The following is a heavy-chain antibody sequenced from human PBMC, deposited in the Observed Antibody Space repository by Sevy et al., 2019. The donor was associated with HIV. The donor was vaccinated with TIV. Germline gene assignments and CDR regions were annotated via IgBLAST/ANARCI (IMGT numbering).Heavy chain of an antibody. D-gene: IGHD1-1*01. J-gene: IGHJ4*02. CDR3: AREVIQLWPGDS. CDR2: ISSGSRTI. CDR1: GFSFSSYS. V-gene: IGHV3-48*01. Sequence: GGSLRLSCAASGFSFSSYSMNWVRQAPGKGLEWVSYISSGSRTIFYADSVKGRFTISRDNAKNSLFPQMNSLRAEDTAVYYCAREVIQLWPGDSWGQGTLVTVSS.